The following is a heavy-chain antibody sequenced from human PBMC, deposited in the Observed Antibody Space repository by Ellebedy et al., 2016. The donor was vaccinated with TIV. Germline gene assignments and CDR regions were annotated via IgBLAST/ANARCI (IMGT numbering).Heavy chain of an antibody. CDR1: GGSISSYY. D-gene: IGHD6-19*01. Sequence: MPSETLSLTCTVSGGSISSYYWSWIRQPPGKGLEWIGYIYYSGSTNYNPSLKSRVTIAVDTSKKQISLKLSSVTAADTAVYYCAGSSGWDRFDYWGQGTLVTVSS. CDR2: IYYSGST. V-gene: IGHV4-59*01. J-gene: IGHJ4*02. CDR3: AGSSGWDRFDY.